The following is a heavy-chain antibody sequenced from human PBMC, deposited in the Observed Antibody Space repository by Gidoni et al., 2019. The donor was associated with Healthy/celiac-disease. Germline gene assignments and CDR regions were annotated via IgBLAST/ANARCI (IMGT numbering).Heavy chain of an antibody. CDR2: IYTSGST. Sequence: QVQLQESGPGLVKPSETLSLTCTVAGGSIRSSYWSWIRQPAGKGLEWIGRIYTSGSTNYNPSLKSRVTMSVDTSKNQFSLKLSSVTAADTAVYYCAREIVVVAATAFEYFDLWGRGTLVTVSS. CDR3: AREIVVVAATAFEYFDL. V-gene: IGHV4-4*07. D-gene: IGHD2-15*01. CDR1: GGSIRSSY. J-gene: IGHJ2*01.